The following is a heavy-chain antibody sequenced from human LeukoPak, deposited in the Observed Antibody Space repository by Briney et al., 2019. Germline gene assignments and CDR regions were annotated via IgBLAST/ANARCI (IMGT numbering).Heavy chain of an antibody. V-gene: IGHV1-46*01. Sequence: ASVKVSCKASGYTFTSYYMHWVRQAPGQGLEWMGIINPSGGSTSYAQKFQGRVTMTRDTSTSTVYMELSSLRSEDTAVYYCARDFDCTSTSCYDQGDYWGQGTLVTVSS. CDR1: GYTFTSYY. CDR2: INPSGGST. CDR3: ARDFDCTSTSCYDQGDY. J-gene: IGHJ4*02. D-gene: IGHD2-2*01.